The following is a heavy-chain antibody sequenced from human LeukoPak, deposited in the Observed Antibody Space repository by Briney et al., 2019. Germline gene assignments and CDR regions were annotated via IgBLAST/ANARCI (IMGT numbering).Heavy chain of an antibody. CDR1: GSCCSDYW. J-gene: IGHJ4*02. D-gene: IGHD4-23*01. CDR3: ARQSGSYGGSSRVDY. Sequence: GESMMISCEGCGSCCSDYWYGWVREVPLRGQEWMGMNYTGCSDNRYRMFFQGQVTLSADTCISAAYLQWSSLKAPDTAMYYCARQSGSYGGSSRVDYWGQGTLVTVSS. CDR2: NYTGCSDN. V-gene: IGHV5-51*01.